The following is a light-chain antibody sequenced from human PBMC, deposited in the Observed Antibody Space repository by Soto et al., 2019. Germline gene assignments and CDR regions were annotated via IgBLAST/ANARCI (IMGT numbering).Light chain of an antibody. CDR2: KAS. J-gene: IGKJ1*01. CDR3: QHYNSYSEA. V-gene: IGKV1-5*03. Sequence: DIQMTQSPSSLSASVGDRVTITCRASQSINNYVNWYQWKPGKAPKLLIYKASTLKSGVPSRFSGSGSGTEFTLTISSLQPDDFATYYCQHYNSYSEAFGQGTKVDIK. CDR1: QSINNY.